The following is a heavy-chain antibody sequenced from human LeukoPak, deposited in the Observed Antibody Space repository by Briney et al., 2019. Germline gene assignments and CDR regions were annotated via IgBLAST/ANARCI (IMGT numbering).Heavy chain of an antibody. CDR2: ISYEGSNK. D-gene: IGHD3-3*01. CDR1: GFTFSSYA. V-gene: IGHV3-30-3*01. J-gene: IGHJ4*02. Sequence: GGSLRLSCAASGFTFSSYAMHWVRQAPGKGLEWVAVISYEGSNKYYADSVKGRFTISRDNSKNTLYLQMNSLRAEDTAVYYCARVRLALRFLEWLLGLWGQGTLVTVSS. CDR3: ARVRLALRFLEWLLGL.